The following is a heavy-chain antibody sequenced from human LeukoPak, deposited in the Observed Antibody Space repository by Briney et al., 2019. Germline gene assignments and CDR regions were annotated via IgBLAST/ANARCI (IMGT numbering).Heavy chain of an antibody. V-gene: IGHV3-23*01. CDR1: GFTFSSYV. CDR2: ISGNGGST. D-gene: IGHD2-15*01. CDR3: ARIYCSGGSCYPADAFDI. J-gene: IGHJ3*02. Sequence: GGSLRLSCVASGFTFSSYVMNWVRRAPGKGLEWVSAISGNGGSTYYADSVKGRFTISRDNSKNTLYLQMNSLRAEDTAVYYCARIYCSGGSCYPADAFDIWGQGTMVTVSS.